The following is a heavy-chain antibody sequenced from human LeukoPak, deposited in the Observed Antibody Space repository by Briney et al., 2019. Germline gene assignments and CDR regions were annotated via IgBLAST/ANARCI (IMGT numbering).Heavy chain of an antibody. CDR2: IYSGGST. CDR1: GFTVSSNY. Sequence: PGGSLRLSCAASGFTVSSNYMSWVRQAPGKGLEWVSVIYSGGSTYYADSVKGRFTISRDNSKNTLHLQMSSLRADDTAVYYCVKSGTWADFDSWGQGTLVTVSS. D-gene: IGHD1-26*01. J-gene: IGHJ4*02. V-gene: IGHV3-66*01. CDR3: VKSGTWADFDS.